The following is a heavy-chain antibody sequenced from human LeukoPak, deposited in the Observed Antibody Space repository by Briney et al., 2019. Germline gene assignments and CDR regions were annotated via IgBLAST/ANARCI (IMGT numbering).Heavy chain of an antibody. CDR3: AKDSALTMIVDLDV. D-gene: IGHD3-22*01. Sequence: GGSLRLSCAASGLTFSSYAMSWVRQAPGKGLEWVSAISGSGGSTYYADSVKGRFTISRDNSKNTLYLQMNSLRAEDTAVYYCAKDSALTMIVDLDVWGQGTTVTVSS. CDR2: ISGSGGST. CDR1: GLTFSSYA. J-gene: IGHJ6*02. V-gene: IGHV3-23*01.